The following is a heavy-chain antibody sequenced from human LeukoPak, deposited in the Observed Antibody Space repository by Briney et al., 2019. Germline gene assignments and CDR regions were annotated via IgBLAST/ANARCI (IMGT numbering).Heavy chain of an antibody. CDR1: GYTFTGYY. V-gene: IGHV1-2*04. CDR2: INPNSGGT. Sequence: ASVKVSCKASGYTFTGYYMHWVRQAPGQGLEWMGWINPNSGGTNYAQKFQGWVTMTRDTSISTAYMELSRLRSDDTAVYYCAREDWNYLYWFDPWGQGTLVTVSS. CDR3: AREDWNYLYWFDP. J-gene: IGHJ5*02. D-gene: IGHD1-7*01.